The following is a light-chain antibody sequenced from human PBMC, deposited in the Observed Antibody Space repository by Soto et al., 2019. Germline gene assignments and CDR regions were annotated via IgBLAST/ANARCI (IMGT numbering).Light chain of an antibody. J-gene: IGKJ1*01. V-gene: IGKV3-20*01. Sequence: EIVLTQSPGTLSLSPGERATLSCRASQSVPSNYLAWYQQKPGQAPRLVIYAASSRPTGVPDRFSGSGSGTAFPLTISRMEPEDFAVFYCHQSGTSPRTFGQGTRVEVK. CDR3: HQSGTSPRT. CDR2: AAS. CDR1: QSVPSNY.